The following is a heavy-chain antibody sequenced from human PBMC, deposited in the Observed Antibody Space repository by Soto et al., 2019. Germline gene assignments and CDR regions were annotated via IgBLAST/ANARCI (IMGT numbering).Heavy chain of an antibody. CDR2: IDGSGTTK. Sequence: EVQLLESGGGLVQPGGSLRLSCGVSGFTFNDFEMNGVRQAPGKGLEWLAYIDGSGTTKKYADSVRGRFTISRDNPNNSLFLQMSSLSAADTAIYSCARGFGRFNYWGQGTLVSVSS. J-gene: IGHJ4*02. D-gene: IGHD3-10*01. V-gene: IGHV3-48*03. CDR3: ARGFGRFNY. CDR1: GFTFNDFE.